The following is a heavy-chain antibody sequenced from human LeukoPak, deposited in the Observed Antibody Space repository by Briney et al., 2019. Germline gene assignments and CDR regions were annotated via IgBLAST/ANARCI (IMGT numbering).Heavy chain of an antibody. CDR2: ISGSGGST. V-gene: IGHV3-23*01. D-gene: IGHD2-21*01. Sequence: PGGPLRLSCAASGFTLSAYAMSWVRQAPGKGLEWVSAISGSGGSTYYADSVKGRFTISRDNSKNTLDLQMNSLRAEDTAVYYCAKGGLAERFDSWGQGTLVTVSS. J-gene: IGHJ4*02. CDR3: AKGGLAERFDS. CDR1: GFTLSAYA.